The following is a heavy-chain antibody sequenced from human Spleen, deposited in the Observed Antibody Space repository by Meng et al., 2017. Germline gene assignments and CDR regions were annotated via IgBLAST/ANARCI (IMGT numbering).Heavy chain of an antibody. J-gene: IGHJ5*02. CDR3: ARYYSGSRRENWFDP. D-gene: IGHD1-26*01. V-gene: IGHV4-34*01. Sequence: QVQLQQGGAGLLKPSETLSLTCAVYGGSFSGYYWSWIRQPPGKGLEWIGEINHSGSTNYTPSLKSRVTISVDTSKNQFSLKLSSVTAADTAVYYCARYYSGSRRENWFDPWGQGTLVTVSS. CDR1: GGSFSGYY. CDR2: INHSGST.